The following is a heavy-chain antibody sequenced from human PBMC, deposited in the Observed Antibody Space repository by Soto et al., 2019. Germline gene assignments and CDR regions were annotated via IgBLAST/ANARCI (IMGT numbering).Heavy chain of an antibody. D-gene: IGHD6-6*01. CDR2: IYHSGST. V-gene: IGHV4-30-2*01. CDR3: ARNMAYSTSSGPGY. J-gene: IGHJ4*02. Sequence: SETLSLTCAVSGGSISSGSYSWSWTRQPPGKGLEWIGYIYHSGSTYYNPSLKSRVTISVDKSKNQFSLNLTSVTAADTAVYYCARNMAYSTSSGPGYWGQGTLVTVSS. CDR1: GGSISSGSYS.